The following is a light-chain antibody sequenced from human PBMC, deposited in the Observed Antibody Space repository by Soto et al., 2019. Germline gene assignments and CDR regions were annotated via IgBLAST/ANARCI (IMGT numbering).Light chain of an antibody. CDR2: GAS. CDR3: QQYHWAPDT. V-gene: IGKV3-20*01. CDR1: QSVSSSY. J-gene: IGKJ5*01. Sequence: EIVLTQSPGALSLSPGERATLSCRASQSVSSSYLAWYQQKPGQAPRLLIYGASSRATGIPDRFSGSGSGTDFTLTVSRLEPEDFAMYYCQQYHWAPDTFGQGTRLEI.